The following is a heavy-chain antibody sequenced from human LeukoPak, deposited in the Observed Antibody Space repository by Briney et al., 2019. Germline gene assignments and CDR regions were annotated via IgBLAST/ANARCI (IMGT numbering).Heavy chain of an antibody. D-gene: IGHD3-9*01. CDR1: GYTFSDYG. Sequence: ASVKVSCKASGYTFSDYGVSWVRQAPGQGLEWMGRISTYNDNTNYAQKLQGRVTMTTDTSTSTAYMELRSLRSDDTAVYYCARGRYCSTKDYYDILTGYTLCYFDYWGQGTLVTVSS. J-gene: IGHJ4*02. CDR2: ISTYNDNT. V-gene: IGHV1-18*01. CDR3: ARGRYCSTKDYYDILTGYTLCYFDY.